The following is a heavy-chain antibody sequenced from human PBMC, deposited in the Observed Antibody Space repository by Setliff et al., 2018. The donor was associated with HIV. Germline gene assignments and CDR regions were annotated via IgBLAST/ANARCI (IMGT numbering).Heavy chain of an antibody. J-gene: IGHJ3*02. V-gene: IGHV1-69*13. CDR3: ARVEDYYDSSSYYPPDAFDI. Sequence: SVKVSCKASGGTFSSYANSWVRQAPRQGLEWMGGIIPIFGTANYAQKFQGRVTITADESTSTAYMELSSLRSEDTAVYYCARVEDYYDSSSYYPPDAFDIWGQGTMVTVSS. D-gene: IGHD3-22*01. CDR2: IIPIFGTA. CDR1: GGTFSSYA.